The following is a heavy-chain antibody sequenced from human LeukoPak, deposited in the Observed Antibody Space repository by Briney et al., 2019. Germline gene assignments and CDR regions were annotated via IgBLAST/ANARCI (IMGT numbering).Heavy chain of an antibody. J-gene: IGHJ6*04. D-gene: IGHD6-13*01. V-gene: IGHV3-48*03. CDR3: ARPLTIAAAGNYYYYYGMDV. CDR2: ISSSGSTI. Sequence: GGSLRLSCAASGFTFSSYEMNWVRQAPGKGLEWVSYISSSGSTIYYADSVKGRFTISRDNAKNPLYLQMNSLRAEDTAVYYCARPLTIAAAGNYYYYYGMDVWGKGTTVTVSS. CDR1: GFTFSSYE.